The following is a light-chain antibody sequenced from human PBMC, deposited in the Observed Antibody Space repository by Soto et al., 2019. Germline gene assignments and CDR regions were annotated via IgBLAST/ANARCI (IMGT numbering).Light chain of an antibody. V-gene: IGLV1-47*01. J-gene: IGLJ1*01. CDR3: AAWDDSLNYV. Sequence: QPVLTQPPSASGTPGQRVTISCSGSSSNIGSNYVYWYQQLPGTAPKLLIYRNNQRPSGVPDRFSGSKSGTSASLAISGLRSEDEADYYCAAWDDSLNYVFGTGTKVTVL. CDR2: RNN. CDR1: SSNIGSNY.